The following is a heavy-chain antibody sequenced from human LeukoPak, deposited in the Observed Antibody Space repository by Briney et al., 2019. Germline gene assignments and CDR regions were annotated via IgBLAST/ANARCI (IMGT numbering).Heavy chain of an antibody. J-gene: IGHJ5*02. V-gene: IGHV4-34*01. CDR1: GGSFSGYY. Sequence: SETLSLTCAVYGGSFSGYYWSWIRQPPGKGLEWIGEINHSGSTSYNPSLKSRVTISVDTSKNQFSLKLSSVTAADTAVYYCARGRYCSSTSCYDNWFDPWGQGTLVTVSS. CDR2: INHSGST. CDR3: ARGRYCSSTSCYDNWFDP. D-gene: IGHD2-2*01.